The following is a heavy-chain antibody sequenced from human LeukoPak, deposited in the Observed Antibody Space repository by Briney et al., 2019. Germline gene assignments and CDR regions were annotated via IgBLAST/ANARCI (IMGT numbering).Heavy chain of an antibody. D-gene: IGHD6-6*01. CDR1: GFSFSSYW. J-gene: IGHJ4*02. CDR2: IKQDGIEK. CDR3: ARRYSTSSVEDFDY. Sequence: QSGGSLRLSCAASGFSFSSYWMTWVRQAPGKGPEWVSNIKQDGIEKYSVDSVKGRFTISRDNAKNSLYLQMNSLRVEDTAVYYCARRYSTSSVEDFDYWGQGTLVTVSS. V-gene: IGHV3-7*01.